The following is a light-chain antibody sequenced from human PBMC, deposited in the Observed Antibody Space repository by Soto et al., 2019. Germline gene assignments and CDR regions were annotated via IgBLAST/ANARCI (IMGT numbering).Light chain of an antibody. CDR3: QQYYLDHLT. V-gene: IGKV4-1*01. J-gene: IGKJ3*01. CDR2: WAS. Sequence: IVMTQSPDSLAVSLGERATINCKSSQSVLYRSDSKNYLAWYQLKPGQPPKLLIYWASARESGVPDRFSGSGSGTDFTLTINNLQAEDVAVYFCQQYYLDHLTFGPGTKVDIK. CDR1: QSVLYRSDSKNY.